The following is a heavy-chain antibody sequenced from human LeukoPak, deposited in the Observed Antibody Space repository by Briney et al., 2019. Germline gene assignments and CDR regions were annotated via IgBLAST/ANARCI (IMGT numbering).Heavy chain of an antibody. V-gene: IGHV4-39*01. Sequence: SETLSLTCTVSGGSISSSSYYWGWIRQPPGKGLEWIGSMYYSGSNTYNPSLKSRIPISVETSQKRFSLKLSSLTAADTAVYYCARHWSYGDFLLRYFDSWGQGTLVTVSS. CDR1: GGSISSSSYY. J-gene: IGHJ4*02. D-gene: IGHD4-17*01. CDR2: MYYSGSN. CDR3: ARHWSYGDFLLRYFDS.